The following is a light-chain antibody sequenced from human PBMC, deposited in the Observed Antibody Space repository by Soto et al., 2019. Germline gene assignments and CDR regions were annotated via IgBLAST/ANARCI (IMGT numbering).Light chain of an antibody. V-gene: IGKV1-5*01. CDR1: RSISDW. Sequence: DIQMTHSPSTLSASVGDRVTITCRASRSISDWLAWYQQKPGKAPELLIFDASSLKSGVPSRFSGSGSGTEFTLTISRLQPDDVATYYCLQYSSHSWTFGQGTKVDIK. J-gene: IGKJ1*01. CDR3: LQYSSHSWT. CDR2: DAS.